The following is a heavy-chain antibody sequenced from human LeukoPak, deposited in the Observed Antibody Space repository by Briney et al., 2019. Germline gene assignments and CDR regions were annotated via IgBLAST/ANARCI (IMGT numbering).Heavy chain of an antibody. CDR2: ISAYNGNT. CDR1: GYTFTSYG. V-gene: IGHV1-18*01. CDR3: ARDRMTTVTGYLDY. D-gene: IGHD4-11*01. J-gene: IGHJ4*02. Sequence: ASVKVSCKASGYTFTSYGISWVRQAPGQGLEWMGWISAYNGNTNYAQKLQGRVTMTTDTSTSTAYMELRSLRSDDTAVYYCARDRMTTVTGYLDYWGQGTLVTVSS.